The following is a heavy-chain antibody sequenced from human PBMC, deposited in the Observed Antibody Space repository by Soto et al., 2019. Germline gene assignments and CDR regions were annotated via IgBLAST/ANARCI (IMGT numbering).Heavy chain of an antibody. CDR2: IIPILGET. V-gene: IGHV1-69*08. CDR1: GTIFSSYT. Sequence: QVQLVQSGAEVKKPGSSVRVSCKASGTIFSSYTISWVRQAPGQGLEWMGRIIPILGETKSAQKFQDRVTLTADKSTNTAYMELNSLRLEDTAVYYCARGLGGRMDDWGQGTTVTVSS. D-gene: IGHD3-16*01. J-gene: IGHJ6*02. CDR3: ARGLGGRMDD.